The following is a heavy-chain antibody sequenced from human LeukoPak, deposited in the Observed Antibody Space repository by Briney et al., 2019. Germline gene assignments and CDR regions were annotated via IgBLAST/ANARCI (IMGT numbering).Heavy chain of an antibody. CDR1: GFTFSSYA. D-gene: IGHD1-1*01. J-gene: IGHJ2*01. CDR3: VRERMGSRNGYFDL. V-gene: IGHV3-74*01. Sequence: GGSLRLSRAASGFTFSSYAMHWVRQVPGMGLEWVSRVHDDGITTSHADSVKGRFTISRDNAKDTLYLQMNSLRADDTAVYFCVRERMGSRNGYFDLWGRGTLVTVSS. CDR2: VHDDGITT.